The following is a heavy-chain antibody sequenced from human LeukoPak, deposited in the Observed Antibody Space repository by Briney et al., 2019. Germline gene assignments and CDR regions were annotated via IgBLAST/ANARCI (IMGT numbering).Heavy chain of an antibody. CDR2: IIPIFGTA. CDR3: ARVLAATGWFDP. CDR1: GGTFSSYA. J-gene: IGHJ5*02. V-gene: IGHV1-69*13. Sequence: ASVKVSCKASGGTFSSYAISWVRQAHGQGLEWMGGIIPIFGTANYAQKFQGRVTITADESTSTAYMELSSLRSEDTAVYYCARVLAATGWFDPWGQGTLVTVSS. D-gene: IGHD2-15*01.